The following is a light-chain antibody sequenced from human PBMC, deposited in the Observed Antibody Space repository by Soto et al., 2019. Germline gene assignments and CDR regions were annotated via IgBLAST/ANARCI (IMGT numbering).Light chain of an antibody. CDR3: QEYSNWPLWT. CDR1: QSVSSN. V-gene: IGKV3-15*01. Sequence: EIVMTQSPATLSVSPGERATLSCRASQSVSSNLAWYQQKPGQAPRLLIYGAYTTATGIPDRFSGSGSGTEVTLSVSTLQSEDFAVYYGQEYSNWPLWTSGQGTKVEIK. CDR2: GAY. J-gene: IGKJ1*01.